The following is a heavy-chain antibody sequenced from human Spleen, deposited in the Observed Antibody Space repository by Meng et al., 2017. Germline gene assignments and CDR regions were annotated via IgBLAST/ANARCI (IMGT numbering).Heavy chain of an antibody. V-gene: IGHV3-74*03. D-gene: IGHD3-16*01. J-gene: IGHJ4*02. Sequence: EVQLVESGGGLVQPGGSRSLSCAASGFTFSNYWMHWVRQAPGKGLVCVSNINGDGSVTTYADSVKGRFSISIDNAINTLYLQMNSLRAEDTAVYSCVRYPTFDYWGQGILVTVSS. CDR3: VRYPTFDY. CDR1: GFTFSNYW. CDR2: INGDGSVT.